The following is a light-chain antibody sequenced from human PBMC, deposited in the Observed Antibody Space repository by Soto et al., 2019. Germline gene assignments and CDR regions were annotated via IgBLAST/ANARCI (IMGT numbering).Light chain of an antibody. Sequence: EVVVTQSPATLSVSPGDRATLSCRASQSVSSNLAWYQQKPGQAPRLLIYGASTRATGIPARFSGSGSGTECTLTISSLQSEDFAVYYCQQYGNWPPWTFDQGTKVEIK. CDR3: QQYGNWPPWT. CDR2: GAS. CDR1: QSVSSN. V-gene: IGKV3-15*01. J-gene: IGKJ1*01.